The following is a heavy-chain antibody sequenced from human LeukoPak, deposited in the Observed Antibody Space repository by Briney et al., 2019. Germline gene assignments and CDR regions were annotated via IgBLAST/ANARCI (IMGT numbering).Heavy chain of an antibody. D-gene: IGHD2-15*01. Sequence: GASVRVSSMPSGYTFTTYIISWVRPAPRQRLEWMGWISAYNGNTNYAQKLQGRVTMTTDTSTSTAYMELRSLRSADTAVYYCARSSSGDPYYYYGMDVWGQGTTVTVSS. V-gene: IGHV1-18*01. CDR2: ISAYNGNT. CDR3: ARSSSGDPYYYYGMDV. J-gene: IGHJ6*02. CDR1: GYTFTTYI.